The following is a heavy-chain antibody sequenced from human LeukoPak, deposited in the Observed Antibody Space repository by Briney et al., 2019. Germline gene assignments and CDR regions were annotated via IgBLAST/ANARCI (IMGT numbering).Heavy chain of an antibody. CDR3: VRENYSSGWYGIIDY. V-gene: IGHV4-59*01. CDR2: IYCSGNT. D-gene: IGHD6-19*01. J-gene: IGHJ4*02. CDR1: GGSISNYY. Sequence: KASETLSLTRTVSGGSISNYYWSWIRQPPGKGLEWIGYIYCSGNTNYNPSLKSRVTISVDTSKNQFSLKLSSVTAADTAVYYCVRENYSSGWYGIIDYWGQGTLVTVSS.